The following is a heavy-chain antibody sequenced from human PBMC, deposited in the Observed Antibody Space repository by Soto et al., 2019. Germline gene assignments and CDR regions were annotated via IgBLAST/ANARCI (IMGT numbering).Heavy chain of an antibody. Sequence: QVQLVQSGAEVKNPGASVKVSCKASGYTFTRYGMGWARQAPGQGLEWMGWINTYNGNTNYAQNVKGRVTLTTDTSTSTAYLELRSLRSNDTAIYYCAMVDVYVTPSPQDVWGQGTTVIVSS. CDR3: AMVDVYVTPSPQDV. CDR2: INTYNGNT. CDR1: GYTFTRYG. J-gene: IGHJ6*02. V-gene: IGHV1-18*01. D-gene: IGHD3-16*01.